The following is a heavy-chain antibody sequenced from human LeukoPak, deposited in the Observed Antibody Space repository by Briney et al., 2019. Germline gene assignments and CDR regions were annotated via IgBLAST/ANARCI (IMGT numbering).Heavy chain of an antibody. CDR1: GYSISSGYY. CDR3: ARGPPGYSNTYYDFWSGYSEYYYYMDV. CDR2: IYHSGST. D-gene: IGHD3-3*01. J-gene: IGHJ6*03. V-gene: IGHV4-38-2*02. Sequence: PSETLSLTCTVSGYSISSGYYWGWIRQPPGEGLEWIGSIYHSGSTYYNPSLKSRVTISVDTFKNQFSLKLSSVTAADTAVYYCARGPPGYSNTYYDFWSGYSEYYYYMDVWGKGTTVTVSS.